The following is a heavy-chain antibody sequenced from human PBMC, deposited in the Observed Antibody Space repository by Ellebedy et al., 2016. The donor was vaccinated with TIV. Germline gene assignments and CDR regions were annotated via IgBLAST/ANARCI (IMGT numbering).Heavy chain of an antibody. CDR1: GGSFSGYY. Sequence: SETLSLXXAVYGGSFSGYYWSWIRQPPGKGLEWIGYIYYSGSTNYNPSLKSRVTISVDTSKNQFSLKLSSVTAADTAVYYCARASMVRGVTTFDYWGQGTLVTVSS. V-gene: IGHV4-59*01. CDR3: ARASMVRGVTTFDY. CDR2: IYYSGST. D-gene: IGHD3-10*01. J-gene: IGHJ4*02.